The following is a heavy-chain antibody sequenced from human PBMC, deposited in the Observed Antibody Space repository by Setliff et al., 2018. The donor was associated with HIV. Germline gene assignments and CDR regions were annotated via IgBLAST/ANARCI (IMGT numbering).Heavy chain of an antibody. Sequence: GGSLRLSCVVSGFSFSNFWMSWVRQTPGKGLESLAIISTDGSNKQYLNSVRGRFTISRDNAKNSLFLQMKSLRAEDTGVYYCARDFYGSGSPPCGYWGQGTLVTVSS. J-gene: IGHJ4*02. D-gene: IGHD3-10*01. CDR2: ISTDGSNK. CDR1: GFSFSNFW. CDR3: ARDFYGSGSPPCGY. V-gene: IGHV3-7*01.